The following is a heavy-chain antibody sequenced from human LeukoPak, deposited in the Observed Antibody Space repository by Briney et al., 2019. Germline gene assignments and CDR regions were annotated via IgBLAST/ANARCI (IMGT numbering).Heavy chain of an antibody. CDR1: GFTFSDYY. CDR2: ISRGGSTI. Sequence: PGGSLRLSCAASGFTFSDYYMSWIRQAAGKGLEWVAYISRGGSTIYYADSVKGRFTISRDNAKNSLYLQMNSLRAGDTAVYYCAELGITMIGGVWGKGTTVTISS. D-gene: IGHD3-10*02. CDR3: AELGITMIGGV. J-gene: IGHJ6*04. V-gene: IGHV3-11*04.